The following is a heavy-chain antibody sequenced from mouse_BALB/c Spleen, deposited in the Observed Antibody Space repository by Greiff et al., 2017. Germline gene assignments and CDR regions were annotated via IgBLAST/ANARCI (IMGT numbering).Heavy chain of an antibody. V-gene: IGHV14-3*02. Sequence: EVQLQQSGAELVKPGASVKLSCTASGFNIKDTYMHWVKQRPEQGLEWIGRIDPANGNTKYDPKFQGKATITADTSSNTAYLQLSSLTSEDTAVYYCARSGVITTRYFDVWGAGTTVTVSS. CDR2: IDPANGNT. J-gene: IGHJ1*01. CDR1: GFNIKDTY. D-gene: IGHD2-4*01. CDR3: ARSGVITTRYFDV.